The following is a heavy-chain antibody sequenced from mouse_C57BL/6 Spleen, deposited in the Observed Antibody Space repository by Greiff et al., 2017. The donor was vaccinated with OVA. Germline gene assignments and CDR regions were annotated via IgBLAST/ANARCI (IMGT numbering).Heavy chain of an antibody. CDR1: GYTFTDYN. D-gene: IGHD1-1*01. V-gene: IGHV1-22*01. Sequence: VQLQQSGPELVKPGASVKMSCKASGYTFTDYNMPWVKQSHGKSLEWIGYINPNNGGTSYNQKFKGKATLTVNKSYSTAYMELRSLTSEDSAVYYGAREGYYGSSSFAYWGQGTLVTVSA. CDR2: INPNNGGT. J-gene: IGHJ3*01. CDR3: AREGYYGSSSFAY.